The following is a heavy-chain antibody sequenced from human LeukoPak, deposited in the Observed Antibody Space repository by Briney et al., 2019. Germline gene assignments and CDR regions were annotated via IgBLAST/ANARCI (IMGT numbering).Heavy chain of an antibody. CDR1: GFTVSNNY. Sequence: GGSLRLSCAASGFTVSNNYMRWVRQAPGKGLEWVSLIYSGGSTYYADSVKGRFTISRDNAKNTLNLQMNSLRAEDTAVYYCARVGNLYDYYYMDVWGKGTTVTVSS. CDR2: IYSGGST. V-gene: IGHV3-66*01. J-gene: IGHJ6*03. D-gene: IGHD1-14*01. CDR3: ARVGNLYDYYYMDV.